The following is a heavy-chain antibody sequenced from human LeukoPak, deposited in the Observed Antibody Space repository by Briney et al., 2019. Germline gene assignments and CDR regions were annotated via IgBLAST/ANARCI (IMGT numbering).Heavy chain of an antibody. CDR2: INPNSGGT. CDR3: ARPIAARVSGTNFDY. Sequence: ASVKVSCKASGYTFTGYYMHWVRQAPGQGLEWMGWINPNSGGTNYAQKFQGRVTMTRDTSISTAYMEPSRLRSDDTAVYYCARPIAARVSGTNFDYWGQGTLVTVSS. J-gene: IGHJ4*02. D-gene: IGHD6-6*01. CDR1: GYTFTGYY. V-gene: IGHV1-2*02.